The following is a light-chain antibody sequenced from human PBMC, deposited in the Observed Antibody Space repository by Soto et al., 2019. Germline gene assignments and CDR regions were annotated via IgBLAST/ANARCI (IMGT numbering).Light chain of an antibody. CDR1: QTVSDD. J-gene: IGKJ3*01. CDR2: GAS. CDR3: QQYHDWPPIT. V-gene: IGKV3-15*01. Sequence: EIVMTQSPATLFVSPGERATLSCRASQTVSDDLAWYQQKPGQAPRLLIYGASTRATDIPARFSGGGSGTEVTLTSSSLQSEDSAIYYCQQYHDWPPITFGPGTKVNI.